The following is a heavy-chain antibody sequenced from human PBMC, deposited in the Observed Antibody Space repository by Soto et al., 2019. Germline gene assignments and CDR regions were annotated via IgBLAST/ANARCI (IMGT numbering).Heavy chain of an antibody. V-gene: IGHV1-46*01. Sequence: ASVKVSCKASGYTFTSYYMHWVRQAPGQGLEWMGIINPSGGSTSYAQKFQGRVTMTRDTSTSTVYMELSSLRSEDTAVYYCARGAVAGETMGYFDYWGQGTLVTVSS. D-gene: IGHD6-19*01. CDR1: GYTFTSYY. CDR3: ARGAVAGETMGYFDY. CDR2: INPSGGST. J-gene: IGHJ4*02.